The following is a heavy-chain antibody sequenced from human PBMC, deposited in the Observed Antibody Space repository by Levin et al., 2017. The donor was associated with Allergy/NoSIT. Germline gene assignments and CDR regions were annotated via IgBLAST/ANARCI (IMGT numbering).Heavy chain of an antibody. J-gene: IGHJ4*02. V-gene: IGHV3-23*01. CDR1: GFTFRSYA. D-gene: IGHD2/OR15-2a*01. CDR3: TKGLSFYFDY. CDR2: IKSDDST. Sequence: GGSLRLSCVGSGFTFRSYAMTWVRQAPGKGLEWVSTIKSDDSTFYADSLRGRFTISRDNSKNTLYLQMNSLRAEDTAIYYCTKGLSFYFDYWGQGTLVTVSA.